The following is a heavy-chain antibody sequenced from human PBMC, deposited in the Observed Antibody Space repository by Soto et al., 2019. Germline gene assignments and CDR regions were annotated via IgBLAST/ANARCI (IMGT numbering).Heavy chain of an antibody. D-gene: IGHD3-16*02. Sequence: PSETLSLTCTVSGGSISSGDYYWSWIRQPPGKGLEWIGYIYYSGSTYYNPSLKSRVTISVDTSKNQFSLKLSSVTAADTAGYYCARSRINYDFVCGSYRYPPNYFDYWGQGTLVTVSS. CDR1: GGSISSGDYY. CDR3: ARSRINYDFVCGSYRYPPNYFDY. V-gene: IGHV4-30-4*01. CDR2: IYYSGST. J-gene: IGHJ4*02.